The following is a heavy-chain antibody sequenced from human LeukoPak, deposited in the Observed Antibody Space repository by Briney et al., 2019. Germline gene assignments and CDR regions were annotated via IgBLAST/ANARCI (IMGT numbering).Heavy chain of an antibody. CDR1: GGSFSGYY. D-gene: IGHD1-26*01. J-gene: IGHJ4*02. CDR2: INHSGST. V-gene: IGHV4-34*01. CDR3: ARDNRFLYIVGAYSTFDY. Sequence: SETLSLTCAVYGGSFSGYYWSWIRQPPGKGLEWIGEINHSGSTNYNPSLKSRVTISVDTSKNQFSLKLSSVTAADTAVYYCARDNRFLYIVGAYSTFDYWGQGTLVTVSS.